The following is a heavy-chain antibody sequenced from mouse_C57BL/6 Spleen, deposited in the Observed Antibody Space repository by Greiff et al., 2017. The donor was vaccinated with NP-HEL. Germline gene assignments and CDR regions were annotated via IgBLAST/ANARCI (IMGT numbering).Heavy chain of an antibody. CDR2: IDPSDSET. V-gene: IGHV1-52*01. CDR1: GYTFTSYW. CDR3: ARSFTTVVATDYYAMDY. J-gene: IGHJ4*01. Sequence: QVQLQQPGAELVRPGSSVKLSCKASGYTFTSYWMHWVKQRPIQGLEWIGNIDPSDSETHYNQKFKDKATLTVDKSSSTAYMQLSSLTSEDSAVYYCARSFTTVVATDYYAMDYWGQGTSVTVSS. D-gene: IGHD1-1*01.